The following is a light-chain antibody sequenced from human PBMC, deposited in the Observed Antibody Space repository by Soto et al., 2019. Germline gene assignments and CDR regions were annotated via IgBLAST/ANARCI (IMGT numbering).Light chain of an antibody. V-gene: IGLV1-40*01. CDR2: GNN. CDR3: QSFDTILTGSI. CDR1: SSNIGTGYD. J-gene: IGLJ2*01. Sequence: QPVLAQPPSVSGAPGQRVTISCTGSSSNIGTGYDVHWLQQLPGTAPKLLIYGNNSRPSGVPDRFSASKSAISASLAITGLQAEDEADYYCQSFDTILTGSIFGAGTKLTVL.